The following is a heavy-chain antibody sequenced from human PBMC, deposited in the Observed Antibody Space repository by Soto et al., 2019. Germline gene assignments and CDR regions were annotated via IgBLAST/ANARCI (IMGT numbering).Heavy chain of an antibody. D-gene: IGHD7-27*01. CDR2: IKTDGSET. J-gene: IGHJ4*02. CDR1: GFIYSNYW. V-gene: IGHV3-7*01. Sequence: QLVESGGGLVQPGGSLRLSCAASGFIYSNYWMTWVRQAPGKGLEWVATIKTDGSETYYVDSVRGRFTVSRDNAEKSLFLQMNRLTVEDTGVYYCVKLLNWDLDYWGQGTLVTVSS. CDR3: VKLLNWDLDY.